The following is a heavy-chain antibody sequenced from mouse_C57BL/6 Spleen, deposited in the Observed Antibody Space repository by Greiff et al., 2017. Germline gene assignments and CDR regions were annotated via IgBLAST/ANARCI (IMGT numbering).Heavy chain of an antibody. Sequence: QVQLQQPGAELVRPGTSVKLSCKASGYTFTSYWMHWVKQRPGQGLEWIGVIDPSDSYTNYNQKFKGKATLTVDTSSSTAYMQLSSLTSEDSAVYYCASYYSNLGFAYWGQGTLVTVSA. D-gene: IGHD2-5*01. J-gene: IGHJ3*01. CDR1: GYTFTSYW. CDR3: ASYYSNLGFAY. CDR2: IDPSDSYT. V-gene: IGHV1-59*01.